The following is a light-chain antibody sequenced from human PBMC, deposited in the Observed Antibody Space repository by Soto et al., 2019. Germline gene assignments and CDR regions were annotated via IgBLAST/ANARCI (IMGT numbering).Light chain of an antibody. CDR3: SSYGGYNNVV. J-gene: IGLJ1*01. CDR1: SSDVGGYNY. V-gene: IGLV2-8*01. Sequence: QSVLTQPHSASGSPGQSVTISCTGTSSDVGGYNYVSWFQQHPGIAPPLIIHGVNQRPSGVPERFSGSKSGNTAFLTLSGLHAEDEGTYYCSSYGGYNNVVFGTGTKVT. CDR2: GVN.